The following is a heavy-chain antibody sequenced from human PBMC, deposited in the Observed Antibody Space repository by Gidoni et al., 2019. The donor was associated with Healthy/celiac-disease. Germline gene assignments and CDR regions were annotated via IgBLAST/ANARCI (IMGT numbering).Heavy chain of an antibody. CDR1: GFTFSSYS. CDR2: ISSSSSTI. Sequence: EVQLVESGGGLVQPGRSLRLSCAASGFTFSSYSMNWVRQAPGKGLEWVSYISSSSSTIYYADSVKGRFTISRDNAKNSLYLQMNSLRDEDTAVYYCARTHFRIAVAEGYFDYWGQGTLVTVSS. D-gene: IGHD6-19*01. V-gene: IGHV3-48*02. J-gene: IGHJ4*02. CDR3: ARTHFRIAVAEGYFDY.